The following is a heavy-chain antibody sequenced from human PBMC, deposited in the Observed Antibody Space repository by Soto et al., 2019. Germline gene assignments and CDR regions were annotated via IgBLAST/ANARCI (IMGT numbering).Heavy chain of an antibody. D-gene: IGHD6-13*01. Sequence: EVQLLESGGGLVQPGGSLRLSCAAPGFTFSSYAMSWVRQAPGKGLEWVSAISGSGGSTYYADSVKGRFTISRDNSKNTLYLQMNSLRAEDTAVYYCAKRIAAADYYYYYGMDVWGQGTTVTVSS. V-gene: IGHV3-23*01. CDR1: GFTFSSYA. J-gene: IGHJ6*02. CDR2: ISGSGGST. CDR3: AKRIAAADYYYYYGMDV.